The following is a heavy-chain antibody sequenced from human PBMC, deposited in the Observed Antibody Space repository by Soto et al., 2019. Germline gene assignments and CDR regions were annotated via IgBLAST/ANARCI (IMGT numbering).Heavy chain of an antibody. D-gene: IGHD1-26*01. Sequence: QVQLVQSGAEVKKPGASVKVSCKVSGYTLGELFVHWVRQAPGKGLEWLGGFDPEEGNTIYAQNFRGRVTMTDDTSTDTAHMELSSLRSDDTAVYYCATGFPQWELLQYWGQGTLLTVSS. CDR3: ATGFPQWELLQY. CDR1: GYTLGELF. V-gene: IGHV1-24*01. CDR2: FDPEEGNT. J-gene: IGHJ4*02.